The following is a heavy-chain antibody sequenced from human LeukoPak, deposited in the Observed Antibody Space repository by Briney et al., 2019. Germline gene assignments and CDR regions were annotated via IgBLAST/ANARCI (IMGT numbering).Heavy chain of an antibody. D-gene: IGHD2-15*01. CDR2: INHNGNVN. CDR1: GFTFSSYW. Sequence: GGSLRLSCAASGFTFSSYWMNWARQAPGKGLEWVASINHNGNVNYYVDSVKGRFTISRDNAKNSLYLQMNSLRAEDTAVYYCARCDCSGGSCCEVFDYWGQGTLVTVSS. V-gene: IGHV3-7*03. CDR3: ARCDCSGGSCCEVFDY. J-gene: IGHJ4*02.